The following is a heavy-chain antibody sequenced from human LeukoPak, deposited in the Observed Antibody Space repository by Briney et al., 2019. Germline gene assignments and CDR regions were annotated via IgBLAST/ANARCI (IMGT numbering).Heavy chain of an antibody. CDR3: ARDGEQWLVSAFDI. CDR2: ISYDGSNK. V-gene: IGHV3-30-3*01. J-gene: IGHJ3*02. CDR1: GFTFSSYA. Sequence: PGGSLRLSCAASGFTFSSYAMHWVRQAPGKGLEWVAVISYDGSNKYYADSVKGRFTISRDNSKNTLYLQMNSLRAEDTAMYYCARDGEQWLVSAFDIWGQGTMVTVSS. D-gene: IGHD6-19*01.